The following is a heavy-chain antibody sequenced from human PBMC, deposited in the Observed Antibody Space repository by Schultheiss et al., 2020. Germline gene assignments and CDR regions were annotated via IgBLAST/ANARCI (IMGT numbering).Heavy chain of an antibody. CDR3: ARDLPSVVTNYYGMDV. V-gene: IGHV1-2*02. J-gene: IGHJ6*02. CDR1: GYTFTGYY. D-gene: IGHD5-12*01. CDR2: INPNSGGT. Sequence: ASVKVSCKASGYTFTGYYMHWVRQAPGQGPEWMGWINPNSGGTNYAQKFQGRVTMTRDTSISTAYMELSRLRSDDTAVYYCARDLPSVVTNYYGMDVWGQGATVIVFS.